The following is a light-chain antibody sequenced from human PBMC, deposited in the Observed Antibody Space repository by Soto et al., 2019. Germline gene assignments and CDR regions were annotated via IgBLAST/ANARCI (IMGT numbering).Light chain of an antibody. Sequence: EIVMTQSPATLSVSPGERATLFCRASQNINNNLAWYQQKPGQAPRLLIYGAYTRATGIPATFSGSGSGTEFTLTISSLQSEDFATYYCLQTYNYPLTFGGGTRVEI. CDR2: GAY. V-gene: IGKV3-15*01. CDR1: QNINNN. CDR3: LQTYNYPLT. J-gene: IGKJ4*01.